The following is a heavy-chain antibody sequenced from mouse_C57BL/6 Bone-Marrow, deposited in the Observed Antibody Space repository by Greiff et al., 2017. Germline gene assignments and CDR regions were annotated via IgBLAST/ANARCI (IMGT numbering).Heavy chain of an antibody. Sequence: EVQRVESGGGLVKPGGSLKLSCAASGFTFSDYGMHWVRQAPEKGLEWVAYISSGSSTIYYADTVKGRFTISRDNAKNTLFLQMTSLRSEDTAMYYCASDYDYDDGAWFAYWGQGTLVTVSA. CDR1: GFTFSDYG. CDR2: ISSGSSTI. D-gene: IGHD2-4*01. CDR3: ASDYDYDDGAWFAY. J-gene: IGHJ3*01. V-gene: IGHV5-17*01.